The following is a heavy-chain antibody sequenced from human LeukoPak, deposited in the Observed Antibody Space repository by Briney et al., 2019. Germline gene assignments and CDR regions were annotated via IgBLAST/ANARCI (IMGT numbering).Heavy chain of an antibody. V-gene: IGHV4-59*08. Sequence: PSETLSLTCTVSGDSIGYYYWSWIRQPPGKGLEWIGYIYYSGSTNYNPSLKSRVTISVDTSKNQFSLKLSSVTAADTAVYYCARHGAPLAHYYMDVWGKGTTVTVSS. CDR1: GDSIGYYY. CDR2: IYYSGST. D-gene: IGHD3-16*01. J-gene: IGHJ6*03. CDR3: ARHGAPLAHYYMDV.